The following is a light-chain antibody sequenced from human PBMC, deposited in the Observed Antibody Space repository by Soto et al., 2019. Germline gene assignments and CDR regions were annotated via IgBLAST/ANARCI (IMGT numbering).Light chain of an antibody. CDR2: EVS. Sequence: DVVMTQTPLSLSVAPGQPACISCKSSQSLLHITGEAFLFWYLQKPGQSPQLLIYEVSTRVSGVPDRFSGSGSGTDFTLEISRVETDDVGIYYCMQSTQLPPTLGQGTRLEIK. V-gene: IGKV2D-29*02. CDR1: QSLLHITGEAF. CDR3: MQSTQLPPT. J-gene: IGKJ5*01.